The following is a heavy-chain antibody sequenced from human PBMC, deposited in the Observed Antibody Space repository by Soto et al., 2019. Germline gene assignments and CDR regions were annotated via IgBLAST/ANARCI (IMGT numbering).Heavy chain of an antibody. CDR3: TKHLRDGYGGGAFDL. CDR1: GFTLSSYA. J-gene: IGHJ2*01. V-gene: IGHV3-23*01. D-gene: IGHD5-12*01. CDR2: MSGSDGRT. Sequence: PGGSLRLSCAASGFTLSSYAMTWVRQAPGKGLEWVSAMSGSDGRTYYADSVKGRFTISRDKSKNMVYLQMSSLRAEDTAVYYCTKHLRDGYGGGAFDLWGRGTLVTVSS.